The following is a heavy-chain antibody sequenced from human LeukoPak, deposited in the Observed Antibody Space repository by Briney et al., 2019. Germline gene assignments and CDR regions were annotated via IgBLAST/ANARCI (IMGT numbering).Heavy chain of an antibody. CDR3: AKGITMVRGVAP. D-gene: IGHD3-10*01. Sequence: PGGSLRLFCAASGFTCDDYAMHWARQAPGKGLEWVSLISGDGGSTYYADSVKGRFTISRDNSKNSLYLQMNSLRTEDTALYYCAKGITMVRGVAPWGQGTLVTVSS. V-gene: IGHV3-43*02. J-gene: IGHJ5*02. CDR2: ISGDGGST. CDR1: GFTCDDYA.